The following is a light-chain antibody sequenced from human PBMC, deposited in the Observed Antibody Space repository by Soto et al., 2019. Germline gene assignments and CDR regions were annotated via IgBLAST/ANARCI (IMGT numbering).Light chain of an antibody. CDR3: ASGDDSLSETV. J-gene: IGLJ7*01. CDR2: SNN. Sequence: QSVLTQPPSLSGTPGQRVTISCSGSNFNVKNNYVYWYQQFAGTAPKLLIYSNNRRPSGVPDRFSGSKSGSSASLAISGLRPEDEADYYCASGDDSLSETVFGGGTQLTVL. V-gene: IGLV1-47*01. CDR1: NFNVKNNY.